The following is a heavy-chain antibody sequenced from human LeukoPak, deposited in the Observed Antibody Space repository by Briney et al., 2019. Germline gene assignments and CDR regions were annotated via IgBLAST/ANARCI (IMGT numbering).Heavy chain of an antibody. Sequence: PGGSLRLSCAASGFTFSSYAMSWVRQAPGKGLERVSAISGSGGSTYYADSVKGRFTISRDNSKNTLYLQMNSLRAEDTAVYYCARGITYYDFWSGFTDYFDYWGQGTLVTVSS. CDR2: ISGSGGST. D-gene: IGHD3-3*01. CDR3: ARGITYYDFWSGFTDYFDY. V-gene: IGHV3-23*01. J-gene: IGHJ4*02. CDR1: GFTFSSYA.